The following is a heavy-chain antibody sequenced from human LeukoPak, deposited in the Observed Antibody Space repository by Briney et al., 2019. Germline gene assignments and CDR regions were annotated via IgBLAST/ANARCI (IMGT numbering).Heavy chain of an antibody. CDR2: INSDGSST. J-gene: IGHJ4*02. CDR3: ARGTGSYYSLGY. D-gene: IGHD1-26*01. CDR1: GFTFSSYW. V-gene: IGHV3-74*01. Sequence: PGGSLRLSRAASGFTFSSYWMHWVRQAPGKGLVWVSRINSDGSSTSYADSVKGRFTISRDNAKNTLYLQMDSLRAEDTAMYYCARGTGSYYSLGYWGQGTLVTVSS.